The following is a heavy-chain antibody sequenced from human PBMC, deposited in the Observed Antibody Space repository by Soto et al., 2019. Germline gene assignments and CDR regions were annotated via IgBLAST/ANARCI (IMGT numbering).Heavy chain of an antibody. CDR2: ISWDGGST. D-gene: IGHD3-16*02. J-gene: IGHJ4*02. CDR1: GFTFDDYT. V-gene: IGHV3-43*01. Sequence: GGSLRLSCAASGFTFDDYTMHWVRQAPGKGLEWVSLISWDGGSTYYADSVKGRFTISRDNSKNSLYLQMNSLRTEDTALYYCAKDIGSYPIREIIDYWGQGTLVTVSS. CDR3: AKDIGSYPIREIIDY.